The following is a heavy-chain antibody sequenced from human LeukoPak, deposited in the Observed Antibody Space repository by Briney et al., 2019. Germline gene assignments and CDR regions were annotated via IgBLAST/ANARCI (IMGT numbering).Heavy chain of an antibody. V-gene: IGHV4-4*02. D-gene: IGHD6-13*01. CDR2: IYHSGST. CDR3: ASVIAAAGNPLDY. J-gene: IGHJ4*02. Sequence: SETQSLTCAVSGGSISSSNWWSWVRQPPGKGLEWIGEIYHSGSTNYNPSLKSRVTISVDKSKNQFSLKLSSVTAADTAVYYCASVIAAAGNPLDYWGLGTLVTVSS. CDR1: GGSISSSNW.